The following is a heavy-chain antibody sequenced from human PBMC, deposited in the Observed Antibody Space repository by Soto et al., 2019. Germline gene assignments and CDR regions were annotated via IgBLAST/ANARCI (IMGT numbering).Heavy chain of an antibody. CDR1: GGTFSSYA. Sequence: GASVKVSCKASGGTFSSYAISWVRQAPGQGLEWMGGILPTFGAANYAQKFQGRVTITADESTSTAYMELSSLRSEDTAVYYCAGRGGYYYGSGSYLGAFDIWGQGTMVTVSS. V-gene: IGHV1-69*13. CDR2: ILPTFGAA. D-gene: IGHD3-10*01. CDR3: AGRGGYYYGSGSYLGAFDI. J-gene: IGHJ3*02.